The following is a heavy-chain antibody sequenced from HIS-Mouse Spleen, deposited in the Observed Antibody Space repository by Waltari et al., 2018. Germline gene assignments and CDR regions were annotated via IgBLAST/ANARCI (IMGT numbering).Heavy chain of an antibody. Sequence: QLQLQESGPGLVKPSETLSLTCTVSGGSISSRSYYWGWIRQPPGKGLEWIGSIYYSGSTYYNPTRKSRVPRSVDTSKNQFPLKLSAVTAADTAVYYCAREIPYSSSWYDWYFDLWGRGTLVTVSS. J-gene: IGHJ2*01. CDR1: GGSISSRSYY. D-gene: IGHD6-13*01. CDR3: AREIPYSSSWYDWYFDL. V-gene: IGHV4-39*07. CDR2: IYYSGST.